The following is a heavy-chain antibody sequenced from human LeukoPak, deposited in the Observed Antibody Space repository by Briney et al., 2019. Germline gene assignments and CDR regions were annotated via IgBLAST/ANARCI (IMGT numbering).Heavy chain of an antibody. D-gene: IGHD5-18*01. V-gene: IGHV4-4*02. CDR1: GGSISSSNW. CDR3: ARAGYSYGFHGGYFDY. J-gene: IGHJ4*02. CDR2: IYHSGST. Sequence: SETLSLTCAVSGGSISSSNWWSWVHQPPGKGLEWIREIYHSGSTNYNPSLKSRVTISVDKSKNQFSLKLSSVTAADTAVYYCARAGYSYGFHGGYFDYWGQGTLVTVSS.